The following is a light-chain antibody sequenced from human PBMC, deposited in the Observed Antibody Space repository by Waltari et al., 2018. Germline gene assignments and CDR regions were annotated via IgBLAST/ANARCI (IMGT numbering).Light chain of an antibody. Sequence: EVVLTLFPGTLSLSPGERATLSCRASQRVSINYLAWYQQKPGQAPMLLFYGASNRAAGIPDRFSASGSGPDFTLTISSLEPEDFAVYYCQQCGTSPYTFGQGTKLEIK. J-gene: IGKJ2*01. CDR2: GAS. CDR3: QQCGTSPYT. CDR1: QRVSINY. V-gene: IGKV3-20*01.